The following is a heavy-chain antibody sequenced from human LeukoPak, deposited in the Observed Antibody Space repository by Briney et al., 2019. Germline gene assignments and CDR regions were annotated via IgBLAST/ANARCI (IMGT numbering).Heavy chain of an antibody. CDR1: GYSFTNYW. Sequence: GESLKISCKGSGYSFTNYWIGWVRQMPGKGLEWMGIIYPGDSDTRYSPSFQGQVTISAGKSISTAYLQWSSPKASDTAMYYCARRRDGYNINWFDPWGQGTLVTVSS. J-gene: IGHJ5*02. CDR2: IYPGDSDT. V-gene: IGHV5-51*01. D-gene: IGHD5-24*01. CDR3: ARRRDGYNINWFDP.